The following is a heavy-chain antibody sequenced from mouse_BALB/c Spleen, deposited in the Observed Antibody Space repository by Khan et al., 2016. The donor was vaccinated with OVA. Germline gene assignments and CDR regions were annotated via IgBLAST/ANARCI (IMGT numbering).Heavy chain of an antibody. CDR3: ARRNYFGYTFAY. CDR2: ISPVSGDT. V-gene: IGHV1-77*01. Sequence: VQLQESGAELARPGASVKLSCKASGYTFTDYYINWVKQRTGQGLEWIGEISPVSGDTYYNEKFKGKATLTADKSSSPVYMQLSSLTAEASAVYFCARRNYFGYTFAYWGQGTLVTVSA. J-gene: IGHJ3*01. D-gene: IGHD1-2*01. CDR1: GYTFTDYY.